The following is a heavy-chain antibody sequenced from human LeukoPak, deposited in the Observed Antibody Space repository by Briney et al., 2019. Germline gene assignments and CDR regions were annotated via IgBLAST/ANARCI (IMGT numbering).Heavy chain of an antibody. CDR2: ISSNGGST. J-gene: IGHJ4*02. V-gene: IGHV3-64*01. Sequence: EGSLRLSCAASGFTFISYAMDWVRQAPGKGLEYVSGISSNGGSTYYASSVKGRFTISRDNSKTTLDLQMGSLRAEDMAVYYCVRRRGYSYDYWGQGTLVSVSS. D-gene: IGHD5-18*01. CDR3: VRRRGYSYDY. CDR1: GFTFISYA.